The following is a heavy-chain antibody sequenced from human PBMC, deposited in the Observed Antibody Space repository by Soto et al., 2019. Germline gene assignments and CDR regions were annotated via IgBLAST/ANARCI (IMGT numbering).Heavy chain of an antibody. CDR2: IDPSDSYT. CDR3: PRHETGIVGATSYYYGMDV. V-gene: IGHV5-10-1*01. J-gene: IGHJ6*02. Sequence: GESLKISCKGSGYSFTSYWISWVRQMPGKGLEWMGRIDPSDSYTNYSPSFQGHVTISADKSISTAYLQWSSLKASDTAMYYCPRHETGIVGATSYYYGMDVWGQGPNVTVSS. CDR1: GYSFTSYW. D-gene: IGHD1-26*01.